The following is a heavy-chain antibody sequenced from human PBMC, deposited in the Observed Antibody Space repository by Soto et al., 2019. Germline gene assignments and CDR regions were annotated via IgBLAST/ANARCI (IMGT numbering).Heavy chain of an antibody. CDR2: IIPIFGTA. CDR1: GGTFSSYA. Sequence: SVKVSCKASGGTFSSYAISWVRQAPGQGLEWMGGIIPIFGTANYAQKFQGRVTITADESTSTAYMELSSLRSEDTSVYYCAREGQAPYYYYGMDVWGQGTAVTVSS. J-gene: IGHJ6*02. CDR3: AREGQAPYYYYGMDV. V-gene: IGHV1-69*13.